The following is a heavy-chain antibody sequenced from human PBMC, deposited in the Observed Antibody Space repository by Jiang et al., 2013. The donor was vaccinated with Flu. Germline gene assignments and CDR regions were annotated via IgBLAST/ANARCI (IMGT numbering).Heavy chain of an antibody. J-gene: IGHJ2*01. CDR1: GGSISSYIYY. V-gene: IGHV4-39*01. D-gene: IGHD1-14*01. Sequence: LVKPSETLSLTCNVSGGSISSYIYYWGWIRQPPGKGLEWIGTIYYSGNTYSNPSLKSRVTLSVDTSKMQFSLKMTSVTAADTGVYYCARHYAGAPEVFWYFDLWGRGTLVTVSS. CDR3: ARHYAGAPEVFWYFDL. CDR2: IYYSGNT.